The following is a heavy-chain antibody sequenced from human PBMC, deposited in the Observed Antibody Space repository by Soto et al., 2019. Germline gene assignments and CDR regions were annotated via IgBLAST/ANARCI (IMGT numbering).Heavy chain of an antibody. J-gene: IGHJ5*02. V-gene: IGHV3-7*03. CDR3: ARGSVHDHGDYLSS. D-gene: IGHD4-17*01. Sequence: GGSLRLSCAASGFTFSIYWMSWVRQAPGKGLEWVANIKQDGSEKYYVDSVKGRFTISRDNSKNTLYLQMNSLRAEDTAVFYCARGSVHDHGDYLSSWGQGTLVTVSS. CDR1: GFTFSIYW. CDR2: IKQDGSEK.